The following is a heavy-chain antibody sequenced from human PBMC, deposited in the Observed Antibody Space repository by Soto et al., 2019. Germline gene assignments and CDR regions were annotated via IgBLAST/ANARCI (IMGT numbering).Heavy chain of an antibody. CDR1: GFTFSSYG. J-gene: IGHJ4*02. Sequence: PGGSLRLSCAASGFTFSSYGMHWVRQAPGKGLEWVAVISYDGSNKYYADSVKGRFTISRDNSKNTLYLQMNSLRAEDTAVYYCAKDLGYSYGSSLYDYWGQGTLVTVSS. CDR2: ISYDGSNK. CDR3: AKDLGYSYGSSLYDY. D-gene: IGHD5-18*01. V-gene: IGHV3-30*18.